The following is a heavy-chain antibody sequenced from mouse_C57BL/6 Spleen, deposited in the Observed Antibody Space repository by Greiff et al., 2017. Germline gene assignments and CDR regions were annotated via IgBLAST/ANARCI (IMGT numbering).Heavy chain of an antibody. J-gene: IGHJ2*01. CDR2: IYPGNSDT. D-gene: IGHD1-1*01. V-gene: IGHV1-5*01. CDR3: TRLGTTEVGDYFDY. Sequence: EVQLQQSGTVLARPGASVKMSCKTSGYTFTSYWMHWVKQRPGQGLEWIGAIYPGNSDTSYNQKFKGKAKLTAVTSASTAYMERSSLTNEDSAVYYCTRLGTTEVGDYFDYWGQGTTLTVSS. CDR1: GYTFTSYW.